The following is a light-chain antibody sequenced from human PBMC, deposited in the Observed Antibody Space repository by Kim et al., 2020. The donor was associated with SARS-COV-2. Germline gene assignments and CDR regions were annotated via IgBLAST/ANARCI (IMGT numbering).Light chain of an antibody. Sequence: GQMVTISCSGSSYNIGNNTVNWYKQLPRTAPRLLIYSNDERPSGVPDRFSGSKSGTSASLAISGLQSEDEANYYCAAWDDSLNGWVFGGGTQLTVL. J-gene: IGLJ3*02. CDR3: AAWDDSLNGWV. CDR2: SND. CDR1: SYNIGNNT. V-gene: IGLV1-44*01.